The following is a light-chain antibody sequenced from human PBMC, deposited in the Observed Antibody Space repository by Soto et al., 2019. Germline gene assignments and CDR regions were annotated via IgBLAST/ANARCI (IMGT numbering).Light chain of an antibody. V-gene: IGKV3-20*01. CDR2: GAS. CDR1: QSINNNY. Sequence: EIVLTQSPGTLSLSPGERATLSCRASQSINNNYLAWYQQKRGQAPRLLIYGASSRPTGIPDRFSGSGSGTDFPLTLSRLEPEDFAVYYCQQYGGSPRTFGQGTKVEI. J-gene: IGKJ1*01. CDR3: QQYGGSPRT.